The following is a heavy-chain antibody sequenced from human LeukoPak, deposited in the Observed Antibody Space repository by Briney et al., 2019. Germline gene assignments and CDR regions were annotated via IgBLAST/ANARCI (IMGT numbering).Heavy chain of an antibody. V-gene: IGHV3-23*01. CDR1: GFTFSSYA. CDR2: ISGSGGST. Sequence: GGSLRLSCAASGFTFSSYAMSWVRQAPGKGLEWVSVISGSGGSTYYADSVKGRFTISRDNSKNTLYLQMNSLRAEDTAVYYCAKPITMIEKWNAFDIWGQGTMVTVSS. CDR3: AKPITMIEKWNAFDI. D-gene: IGHD3-22*01. J-gene: IGHJ3*02.